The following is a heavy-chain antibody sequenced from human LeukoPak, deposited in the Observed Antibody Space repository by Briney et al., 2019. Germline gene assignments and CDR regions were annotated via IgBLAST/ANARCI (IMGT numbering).Heavy chain of an antibody. D-gene: IGHD5-12*01. Sequence: SETLSLTCTVSDGSISSYYWGWIRQPPGKGLEWIGYIYYSGSTNYNPSLKSRVTISVDTSKNQFSLKLSSVTAADTAVYYCARVRFSGYDLDYWGQGTLVTVSS. CDR3: ARVRFSGYDLDY. V-gene: IGHV4-59*01. CDR2: IYYSGST. CDR1: DGSISSYY. J-gene: IGHJ4*02.